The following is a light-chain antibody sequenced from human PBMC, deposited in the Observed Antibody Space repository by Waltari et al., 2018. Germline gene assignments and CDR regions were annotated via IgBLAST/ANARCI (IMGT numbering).Light chain of an antibody. V-gene: IGKV3-11*01. CDR1: ESVFGY. Sequence: EIVLTQSPATLSVSPGERATLACRASESVFGYLAWYQQKPGQAPRLLIFDTFKRATGIPARFSGSGYGTDFTLTINSLATEDFALYYCQQRSIWPLTFGGGTKVDVK. CDR3: QQRSIWPLT. CDR2: DTF. J-gene: IGKJ4*01.